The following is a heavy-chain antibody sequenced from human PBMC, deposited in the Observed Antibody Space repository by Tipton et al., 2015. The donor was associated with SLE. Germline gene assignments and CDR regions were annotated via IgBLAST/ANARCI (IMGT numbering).Heavy chain of an antibody. CDR1: GFTFSSYS. V-gene: IGHV3-21*01. D-gene: IGHD3-10*01. CDR2: ISSSSSYI. J-gene: IGHJ4*02. CDR3: ARVNNFYGSGSFDY. Sequence: GSLRLSCAASGFTFSSYSMNWVRQAPGKGLEWVSSISSSSSYIYYADSVKGRFTISRDNSKNTLFLQMNSLRPEDTAVYYCARVNNFYGSGSFDYWGQGTLVTVSS.